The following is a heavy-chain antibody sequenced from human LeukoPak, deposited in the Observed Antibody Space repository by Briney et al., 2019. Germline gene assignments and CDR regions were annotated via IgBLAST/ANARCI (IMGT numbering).Heavy chain of an antibody. Sequence: GGSLRLSCAASGFTFSNYWMSWVRQAPGKGLEWVANIKHDGGDKHYVDSVKGRFTIARDSAKNSLNLQMHSLRAEDTAVYYCARGGNYGILTGYIFDYWGQGTLVTVSS. D-gene: IGHD3-9*01. J-gene: IGHJ4*02. CDR3: ARGGNYGILTGYIFDY. CDR1: GFTFSNYW. CDR2: IKHDGGDK. V-gene: IGHV3-7*03.